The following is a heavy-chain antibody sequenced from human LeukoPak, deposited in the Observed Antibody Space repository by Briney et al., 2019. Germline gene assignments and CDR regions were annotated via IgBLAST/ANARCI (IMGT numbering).Heavy chain of an antibody. Sequence: GGSLRLSCAASGFTFRSYEMNWVRQAPGKGLEWVSYISSSGSTIYYADSVKGRFTISRDNAKNSLYLQMNSLRAEDTAVYYCARVEVRGVIYYYYYYMDVWGKGTTVTISS. CDR1: GFTFRSYE. V-gene: IGHV3-48*03. CDR3: ARVEVRGVIYYYYYYMDV. J-gene: IGHJ6*03. D-gene: IGHD3-10*01. CDR2: ISSSGSTI.